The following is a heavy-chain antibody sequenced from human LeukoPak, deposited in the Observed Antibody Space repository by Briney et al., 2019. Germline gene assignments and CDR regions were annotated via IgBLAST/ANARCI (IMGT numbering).Heavy chain of an antibody. Sequence: ASVKVSCKASGYTFNNHYMYWVRQAPGQGLEWMGIINPSGGSTSYAQKFQGRVTMTRDTSTSTVYMERSSLRSEDTAVYYCARDAEVGARHFDYWGQGTLVTVSS. D-gene: IGHD1-26*01. CDR3: ARDAEVGARHFDY. J-gene: IGHJ4*02. CDR1: GYTFNNHY. V-gene: IGHV1-46*02. CDR2: INPSGGST.